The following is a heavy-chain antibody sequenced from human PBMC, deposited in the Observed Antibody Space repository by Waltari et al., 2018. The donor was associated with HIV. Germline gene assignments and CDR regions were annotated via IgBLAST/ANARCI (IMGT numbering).Heavy chain of an antibody. CDR2: IYYSGIT. D-gene: IGHD4-17*01. CDR1: GGSISSSSYY. Sequence: QLQLQESGPGLVKPSETLSLTCTVPGGSISSSSYYWGWIRQPPGKGLEWIGGIYYSGITYYNPSLKSRVTISVDTSKNQFSLKLSSVTAADTAVYYCASTTTVVTRFHDYWGQGTLVTVSS. V-gene: IGHV4-39*01. CDR3: ASTTTVVTRFHDY. J-gene: IGHJ4*02.